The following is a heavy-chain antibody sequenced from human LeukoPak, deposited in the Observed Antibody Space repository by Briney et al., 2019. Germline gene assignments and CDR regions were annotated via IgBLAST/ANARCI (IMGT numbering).Heavy chain of an antibody. Sequence: SETLYLTCSVSGYSIKSGYHWGWIRQPPGRGLEWIGNIYRSGSTYYNSSLKSRVTISIDTSKNQFSLKLSSLTAADTAVYFCARINWNPDYWGQGTLVTVSS. D-gene: IGHD1-20*01. CDR2: IYRSGST. CDR3: ARINWNPDY. V-gene: IGHV4-38-2*02. CDR1: GYSIKSGYH. J-gene: IGHJ4*02.